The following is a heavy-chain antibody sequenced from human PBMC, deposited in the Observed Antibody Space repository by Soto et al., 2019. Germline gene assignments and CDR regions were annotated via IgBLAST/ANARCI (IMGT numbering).Heavy chain of an antibody. CDR3: AKSIAVTGPDY. Sequence: EVQLLESGGGLVQPGGSLRLSCAASGFTFSNYAMSWVRQAPGKGLEWVSTMSGSGGGTYFADSVKGRFTISRDNSKNTLYLQMNSLRADDTAVYYCAKSIAVTGPDYWGQGTRVTVSS. CDR1: GFTFSNYA. J-gene: IGHJ4*02. CDR2: MSGSGGGT. D-gene: IGHD2-21*01. V-gene: IGHV3-23*01.